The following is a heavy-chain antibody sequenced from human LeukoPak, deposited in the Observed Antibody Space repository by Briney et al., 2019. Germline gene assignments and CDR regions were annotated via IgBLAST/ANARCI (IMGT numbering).Heavy chain of an antibody. J-gene: IGHJ5*02. CDR2: ISSSSNYI. Sequence: GGSLRLSCAASGFTFSSYSMNWVRQAPGKGLEWVSSISSSSNYIYYADSVKGRFTISRDNSKNTLYLQMNSLRAEDTAVYYCAKGGRSYWFDPWGQGTLVTVSS. V-gene: IGHV3-21*04. CDR3: AKGGRSYWFDP. CDR1: GFTFSSYS. D-gene: IGHD3-10*01.